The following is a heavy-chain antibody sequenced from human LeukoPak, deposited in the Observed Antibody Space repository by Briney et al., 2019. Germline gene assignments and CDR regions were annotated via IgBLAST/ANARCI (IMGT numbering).Heavy chain of an antibody. J-gene: IGHJ6*04. CDR1: GFTFRSYE. CDR2: ISSSGSTI. Sequence: GGPLRLSCAASGFTFRSYEMNWVRQAPGKGLEWVSYISSSGSTIYYADSVKGRFTISRDNAKNSLYLQMNSLRAEDTAVYYCARDLSQNYYGSGSYPMDVWGKGTTVTISS. CDR3: ARDLSQNYYGSGSYPMDV. D-gene: IGHD3-10*01. V-gene: IGHV3-48*03.